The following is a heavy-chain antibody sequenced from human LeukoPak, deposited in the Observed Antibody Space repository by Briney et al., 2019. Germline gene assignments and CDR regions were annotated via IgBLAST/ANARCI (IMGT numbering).Heavy chain of an antibody. CDR3: ARDHAYRADY. Sequence: GGSLRLSCAASGFTFSNDWMCWVREAPGKGLEWVANINQDESKKYYADSVKGRFTISRDNAKNSLYLQMSSLTAEDTAIYYCARDHAYRADYWGQGTLVTVSS. V-gene: IGHV3-7*01. CDR1: GFTFSNDW. CDR2: INQDESKK. J-gene: IGHJ4*02. D-gene: IGHD2-2*01.